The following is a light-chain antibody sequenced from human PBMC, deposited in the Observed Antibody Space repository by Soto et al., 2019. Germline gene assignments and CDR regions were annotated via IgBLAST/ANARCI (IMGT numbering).Light chain of an antibody. V-gene: IGKV3-15*01. CDR3: QQYYKLPWT. Sequence: EIIVTPSPANLSVSPLERCTLSCGASQSVSSNLAWYQQKPGQAPRLLVYGASTRATGIPARFSGSGSGTEFTLTISSLQSEDFAVYCCQQYYKLPWTFGQGTKVDIK. J-gene: IGKJ1*01. CDR1: QSVSSN. CDR2: GAS.